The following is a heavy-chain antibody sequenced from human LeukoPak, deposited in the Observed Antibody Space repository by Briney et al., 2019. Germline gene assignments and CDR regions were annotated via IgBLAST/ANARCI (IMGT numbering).Heavy chain of an antibody. CDR1: GFTFSSYA. Sequence: GGSLRLSCAASGFTFSSYAMSWVCQAPGKAPEWVSGISGSGGSTYSADSVKGRFTISRDNSKNTLYLQMNTLRAEDTAVYYCARSIYASGSFYTFDIWGQGTMVTVSS. V-gene: IGHV3-23*01. CDR3: ARSIYASGSFYTFDI. CDR2: ISGSGGST. D-gene: IGHD3-10*01. J-gene: IGHJ3*02.